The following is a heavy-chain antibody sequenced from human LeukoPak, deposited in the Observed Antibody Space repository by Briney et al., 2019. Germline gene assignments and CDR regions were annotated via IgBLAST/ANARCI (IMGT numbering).Heavy chain of an antibody. V-gene: IGHV3-43D*03. CDR2: ISWDGGST. Sequence: GGSLRLSCAASGFTFDDYAMHWVRQAPGKGLEWVSLISWDGGSTYYADSVKGRFTISRDNSKNSLYLQMNSLRAEDTAVYYCARYPTTGHLDYWGQGTLVTVSS. CDR3: ARYPTTGHLDY. J-gene: IGHJ4*02. D-gene: IGHD1-1*01. CDR1: GFTFDDYA.